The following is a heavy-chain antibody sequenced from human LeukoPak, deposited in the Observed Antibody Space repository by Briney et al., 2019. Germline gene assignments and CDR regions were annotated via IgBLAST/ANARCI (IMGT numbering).Heavy chain of an antibody. CDR3: ARDRAAHCSSTSCYVWYFDL. J-gene: IGHJ2*01. CDR2: IYYSGST. Sequence: SETLSLTCTVSGGSISSYYWSWIRQPPGKGLEWIGYIYYSGSTNYNPSLKSRVTISVDTSKNQFSLKLSSVTAADTAVYYCARDRAAHCSSTSCYVWYFDLWGRGTLVTVSS. V-gene: IGHV4-59*01. D-gene: IGHD2-2*01. CDR1: GGSISSYY.